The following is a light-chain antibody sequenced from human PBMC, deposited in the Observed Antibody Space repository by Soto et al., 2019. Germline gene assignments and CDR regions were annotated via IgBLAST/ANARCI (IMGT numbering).Light chain of an antibody. V-gene: IGKV1-33*01. Sequence: DTQMTQSPSSLSASVGDRVSITCQARQDIRTSLSWFTQKPGRAPKLLIYGASYMETGVPSRFRGSGSGTDFTFTISGLLPEDIATYYCQNYHSRPPFTVGTGTRVDVK. CDR2: GAS. CDR1: QDIRTS. CDR3: QNYHSRPPFT. J-gene: IGKJ3*01.